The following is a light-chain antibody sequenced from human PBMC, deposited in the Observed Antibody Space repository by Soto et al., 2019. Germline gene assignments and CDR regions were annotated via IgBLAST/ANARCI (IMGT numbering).Light chain of an antibody. V-gene: IGKV3-20*01. CDR1: QRVSRSD. Sequence: EIVLTQSPGTLSLSPGERATLSCRASQRVSRSDLAWYQQKPGQAPRLLIYGASSSATGIPDRFSGSGSGTDFTLLISRLEPEDFAVYYCQQYDSSPWTFGQGTKVEIK. CDR3: QQYDSSPWT. CDR2: GAS. J-gene: IGKJ1*01.